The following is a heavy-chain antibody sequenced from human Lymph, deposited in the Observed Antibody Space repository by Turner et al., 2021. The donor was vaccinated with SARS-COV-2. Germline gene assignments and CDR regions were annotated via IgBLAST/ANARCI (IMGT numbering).Heavy chain of an antibody. CDR3: ARDLMEVGGMDV. D-gene: IGHD3-3*01. Sequence: EVQLVESGGGLVQPGGSLRLPCAAPGITVSSNYLSWVRQAPGKGLEWVSVIYSGGSTYYADSVKGRFTISRDNSKNTLYFQMNSLRAEDTAVYYCARDLMEVGGMDVWGQGTTVTVSS. CDR2: IYSGGST. V-gene: IGHV3-53*01. CDR1: GITVSSNY. J-gene: IGHJ6*02.